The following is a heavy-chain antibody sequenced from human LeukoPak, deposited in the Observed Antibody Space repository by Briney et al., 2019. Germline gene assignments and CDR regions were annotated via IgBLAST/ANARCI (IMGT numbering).Heavy chain of an antibody. D-gene: IGHD3-22*01. J-gene: IGHJ3*02. Sequence: GGSLRLSCVASRSFSDHYMDWVRQAPGKGLEWIGRTKNRGESHITQYAASVNGRFTASRDDSKNSLYLQMNNLKTEDTAVYYCAHYDSSAYHAFDIWGQGTMVTVSS. CDR2: TKNRGESHIT. CDR1: RSFSDHY. V-gene: IGHV3-72*01. CDR3: AHYDSSAYHAFDI.